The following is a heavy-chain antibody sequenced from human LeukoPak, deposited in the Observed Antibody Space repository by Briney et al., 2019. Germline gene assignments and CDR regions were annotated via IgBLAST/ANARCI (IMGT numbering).Heavy chain of an antibody. Sequence: ASETLSLTCVVSGYSIRNGDYWGWIRQSPGKGLEWIASMYNSVGIHYNPSLKSRVTILVDTSKNEFSLKMRSVTAADTAVYYCARNSSSGFFDYWGQGTLATVSS. D-gene: IGHD6-6*01. CDR1: GYSIRNGDY. J-gene: IGHJ4*02. V-gene: IGHV4-38-2*01. CDR3: ARNSSSGFFDY. CDR2: MYNSVGI.